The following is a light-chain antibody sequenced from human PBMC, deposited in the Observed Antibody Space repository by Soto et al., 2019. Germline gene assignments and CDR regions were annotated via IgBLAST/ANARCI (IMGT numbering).Light chain of an antibody. Sequence: QSVLTQPPSASGTPGQRVTISCSVSSSNIGSNTVNWYQQLPGTAPKLLIYSNNQRPSGVPDRFSGSKSGTSAFLAISGLQSEDEADYYCAAWDDSLNGVVFGGGTKLTVL. CDR3: AAWDDSLNGVV. V-gene: IGLV1-44*01. CDR1: SSNIGSNT. J-gene: IGLJ2*01. CDR2: SNN.